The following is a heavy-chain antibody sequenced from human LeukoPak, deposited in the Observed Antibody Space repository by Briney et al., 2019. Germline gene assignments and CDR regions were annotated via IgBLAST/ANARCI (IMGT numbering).Heavy chain of an antibody. CDR3: ARAGDYVWGSYSPPW. CDR2: ISSSGSTI. CDR1: GFTSSDYY. Sequence: PGGSLRLSCAASGFTSSDYYMSWIRQAPGKGLEWVSYISSSGSTIYYADSVKGRFTISRDNAKNSLYLQMNSLRAEDTAVYYCARAGDYVWGSYSPPWWGQGTLVTVSS. J-gene: IGHJ4*02. D-gene: IGHD3-16*01. V-gene: IGHV3-11*01.